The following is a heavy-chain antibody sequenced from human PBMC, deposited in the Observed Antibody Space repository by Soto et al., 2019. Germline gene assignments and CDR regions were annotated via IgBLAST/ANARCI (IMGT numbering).Heavy chain of an antibody. CDR1: GFTFSSYA. D-gene: IGHD3-22*01. CDR3: AESPKVNSTSFDY. V-gene: IGHV3-23*01. CDR2: ISGSGGST. J-gene: IGHJ4*02. Sequence: PGGSLRLSCAGSGFTFSSYAMSWVRQAPGKGLERVAAISGSGGSTYYADSVKGRFTISRNNSKNTLFLQVKSLGAEDAAIYRCAESPKVNSTSFDYWGQGSLVTVSS.